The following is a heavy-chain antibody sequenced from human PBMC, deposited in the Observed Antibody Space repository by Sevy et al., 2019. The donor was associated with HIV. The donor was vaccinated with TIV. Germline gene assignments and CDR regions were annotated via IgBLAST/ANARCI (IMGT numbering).Heavy chain of an antibody. J-gene: IGHJ6*02. CDR1: GFTFGDYW. D-gene: IGHD1-20*01. V-gene: IGHV3-7*01. Sequence: GGSLRLSCAASGFTFGDYWLTWVRQVPGKGLEWVANIKQGGSETYYADSVKGRFSISRDNAKNSLFLQMNSLRAEDTAVYYCARPTSGLSEYEPLDNARFYGMDVWGQGTTVTVSS. CDR3: ARPTSGLSEYEPLDNARFYGMDV. CDR2: IKQGGSET.